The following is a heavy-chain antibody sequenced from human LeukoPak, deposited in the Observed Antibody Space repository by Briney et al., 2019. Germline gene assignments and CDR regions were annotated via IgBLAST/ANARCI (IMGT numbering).Heavy chain of an antibody. CDR3: ARDLVSWGYSSSYYFDY. V-gene: IGHV1-18*04. CDR2: ISAYNGNT. D-gene: IGHD6-6*01. Sequence: GASVKLSCKASGYTFTGYYMHWVREAPGQGLEWMGWISAYNGNTNYAQKLQGRVTMTTDTSTSTAYMELRSLRSDDTAVYYCARDLVSWGYSSSYYFDYWGQGTLVTVSS. CDR1: GYTFTGYY. J-gene: IGHJ4*02.